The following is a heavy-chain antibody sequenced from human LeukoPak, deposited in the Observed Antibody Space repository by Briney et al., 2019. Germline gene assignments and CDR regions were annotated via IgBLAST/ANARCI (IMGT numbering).Heavy chain of an antibody. CDR1: GGSISSSSYY. V-gene: IGHV4-39*07. D-gene: IGHD3-22*01. Sequence: NPSETLSLTCTVSGGSISSSSYYWGWIRQPPGKGLEWIGSIYYSGSTNYNPSLKSRVTISVDTSKNQFSLKLSSVTAADTAVYYCARGEAYYYDSSGYYLDYWGQGTLVTVSS. J-gene: IGHJ4*02. CDR2: IYYSGST. CDR3: ARGEAYYYDSSGYYLDY.